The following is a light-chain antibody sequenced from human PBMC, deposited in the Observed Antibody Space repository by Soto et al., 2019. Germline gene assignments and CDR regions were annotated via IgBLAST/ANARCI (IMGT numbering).Light chain of an antibody. J-gene: IGKJ4*01. CDR3: QRYDNWHLT. Sequence: EIVMTQSPATLSVSPGESATLSCRASQSISGNLAWYQQKPGLAPRLLIYHTSTRATGVPARFSGSGSGTEFSLTISSLQSEDFDVYYCQRYDNWHLTLGGGTKVDIK. V-gene: IGKV3-15*01. CDR1: QSISGN. CDR2: HTS.